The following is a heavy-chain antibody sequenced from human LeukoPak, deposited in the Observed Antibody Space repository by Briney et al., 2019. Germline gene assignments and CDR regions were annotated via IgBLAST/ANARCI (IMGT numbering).Heavy chain of an antibody. D-gene: IGHD5-12*01. CDR3: ARHAWIWDAFDI. Sequence: PSETLSLTCTVSGGSIRSSSYYWGWIRQPPGKGLEWIGSIHYTGSTYYNSPLKSRVTISVDTSKNQFSLKLSSVTAADTAVYYCARHAWIWDAFDIWGQGTMVTVSS. CDR2: IHYTGST. CDR1: GGSIRSSSYY. J-gene: IGHJ3*02. V-gene: IGHV4-39*01.